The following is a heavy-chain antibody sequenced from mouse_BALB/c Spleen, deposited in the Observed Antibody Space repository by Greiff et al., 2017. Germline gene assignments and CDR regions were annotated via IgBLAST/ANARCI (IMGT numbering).Heavy chain of an antibody. Sequence: QVQLQQPGAELVKPGASVKMSCKASGYTFTSYNMHWVKQTPGQGLEWIGAIYPGNGDTSYNQKFKGKATLTADKSSSTAYMQLSSLTSEDSAVYYCARILGRGYWYFDVWGAGTTVTVSS. D-gene: IGHD4-1*01. CDR3: ARILGRGYWYFDV. CDR1: GYTFTSYN. V-gene: IGHV1-12*01. J-gene: IGHJ1*01. CDR2: IYPGNGDT.